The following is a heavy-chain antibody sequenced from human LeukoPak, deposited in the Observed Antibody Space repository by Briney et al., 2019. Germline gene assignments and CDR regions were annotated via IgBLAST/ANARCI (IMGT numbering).Heavy chain of an antibody. V-gene: IGHV4-59*08. CDR2: IYNGRNT. J-gene: IGHJ4*02. CDR3: AQTTGWPGFDF. Sequence: PSETLSLTCRVSGASTSDTHWRWTRQSPGRTLEWIGHIYNGRNTKYNPSLTSRVTISVDRSKNQFSLSLTSVTAADTPMYYCAQTTGWPGFDFWGPGALVTVSS. D-gene: IGHD6-19*01. CDR1: GASTSDTH.